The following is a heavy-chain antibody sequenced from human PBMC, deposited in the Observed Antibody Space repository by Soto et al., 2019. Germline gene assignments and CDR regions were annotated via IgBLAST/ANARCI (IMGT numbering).Heavy chain of an antibody. Sequence: PGGSLRLSCAASGFTFSSYWMYWFRQAPGKGLEWVSAISGSGGSTYYADSVKGRFTISRDNSKNTLYLQMNSLRAEDTAVYYCAKAFWRAAPGDYWGQGTLVTVSS. D-gene: IGHD3-3*01. V-gene: IGHV3-23*01. CDR3: AKAFWRAAPGDY. CDR1: GFTFSSYW. J-gene: IGHJ4*02. CDR2: ISGSGGST.